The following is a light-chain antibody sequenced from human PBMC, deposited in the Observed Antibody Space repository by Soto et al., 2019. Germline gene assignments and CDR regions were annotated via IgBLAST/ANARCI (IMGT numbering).Light chain of an antibody. CDR3: QQYYSYPRT. V-gene: IGKV1-8*01. CDR1: QGISSY. Sequence: AIRMTQSPSSFSASTGDRVTITCRASQGISSYLAWYQQKPGKAPKLLIYAASTLQSGVPSRFSSSGSGTDVTLTISCLQSEDFATYYCQQYYSYPRTFGQGTKVEIK. J-gene: IGKJ1*01. CDR2: AAS.